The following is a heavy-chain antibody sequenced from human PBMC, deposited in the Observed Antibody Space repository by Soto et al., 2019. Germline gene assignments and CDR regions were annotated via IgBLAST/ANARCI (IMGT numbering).Heavy chain of an antibody. D-gene: IGHD5-18*01. CDR3: ATSVNSAMAFDY. J-gene: IGHJ4*02. CDR2: INPNGGRT. V-gene: IGHV1-46*01. CDR1: GYTFTHYY. Sequence: QVQLVQSGAEVKTPGASVKLSCKASGYTFTHYYIHWARQAPGQGLEWMGIINPNGGRTTYAQKFRAGVTMTRDTSTSTVYMELSNLRSDDSAIYYCATSVNSAMAFDYWGQGTLVTVSS.